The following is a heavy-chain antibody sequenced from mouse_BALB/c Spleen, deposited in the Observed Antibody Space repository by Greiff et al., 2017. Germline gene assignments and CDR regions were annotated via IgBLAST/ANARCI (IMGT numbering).Heavy chain of an antibody. CDR3: ARHGYDAWFAY. CDR1: GFTFSSYA. V-gene: IGHV5-9-3*01. J-gene: IGHJ3*01. CDR2: ISSGGSYT. D-gene: IGHD2-14*01. Sequence: EVQGVESGGGLVKPGGSLKLSCAASGFTFSSYAMSWVRQTPEKRLEWVATISSGGSYTYYPDSVKGRFTISRDNGKNTLYLQMSSLRSEDTAMYYCARHGYDAWFAYWGQGTLVTVSA.